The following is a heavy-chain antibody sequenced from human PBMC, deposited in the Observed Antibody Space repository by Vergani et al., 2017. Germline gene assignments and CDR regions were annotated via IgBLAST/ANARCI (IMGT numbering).Heavy chain of an antibody. CDR1: GFSLNTRGVS. Sequence: QITLKESGPTLVQPTQTLPLPCTFSGFSLNTRGVSVAWIRQPPGKALDWLALLYWNDDQHYSPSLNNRVTITKETYKNQVVLTMTNMDYVDKGTYYCVYRKTECGTTGCFYPFYYYYYIDVWAKGTTVTVSS. J-gene: IGHJ6*03. CDR3: VYRKTECGTTGCFYPFYYYYYIDV. D-gene: IGHD1-7*01. CDR2: LYWNDDQ. V-gene: IGHV2-5*04.